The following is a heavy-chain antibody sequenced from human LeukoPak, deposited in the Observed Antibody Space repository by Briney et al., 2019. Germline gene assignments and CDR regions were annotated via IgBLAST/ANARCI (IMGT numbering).Heavy chain of an antibody. J-gene: IGHJ4*02. CDR2: ISGSGGST. CDR1: GFTFSSYA. Sequence: PTGGSLRLSCAASGFTFSSYAMSWVRQAPGKGLEWVSAISGSGGSTYYADSVKGRFTISRDNSKNTLYLQMNSLRAEDTAVYYCAKPAHYYDSSGYRGLEDYWGQGTLVTVSS. V-gene: IGHV3-23*01. CDR3: AKPAHYYDSSGYRGLEDY. D-gene: IGHD3-22*01.